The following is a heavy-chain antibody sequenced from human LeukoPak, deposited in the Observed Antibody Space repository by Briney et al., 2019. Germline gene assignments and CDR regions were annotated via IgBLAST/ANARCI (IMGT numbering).Heavy chain of an antibody. CDR3: ARHRPISL. V-gene: IGHV3-48*02. CDR2: ISSTGSTI. J-gene: IGHJ3*01. D-gene: IGHD5-24*01. Sequence: GGSLRLSCAASGFSFSDYTMNWVRQAPGKGLEWVAYISSTGSTIYYGDSVKGRFTISRDNAKDSLFLQMNSLRDDDTAVYYCARHRPISLWGRGAMVTVSS. CDR1: GFSFSDYT.